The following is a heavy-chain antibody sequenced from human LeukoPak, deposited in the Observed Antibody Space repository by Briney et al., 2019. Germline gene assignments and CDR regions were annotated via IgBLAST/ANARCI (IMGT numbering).Heavy chain of an antibody. D-gene: IGHD3-10*01. CDR1: GGSVSSYY. J-gene: IGHJ5*02. V-gene: IGHV4-39*01. CDR3: ARLGGLYYYGSGSYYSWFDP. CDR2: IYYSGST. Sequence: SETLSLTCTVSGGSVSSYYWNGIRQPPGKGLEWIGSIYYSGSTYYNPSLKSRVTISVDTSKNQFSLKLSSVTAADTAVYYCARLGGLYYYGSGSYYSWFDPWGQGTLVTVSS.